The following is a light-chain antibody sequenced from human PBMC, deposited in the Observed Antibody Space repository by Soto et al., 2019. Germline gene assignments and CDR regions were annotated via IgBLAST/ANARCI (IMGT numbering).Light chain of an antibody. Sequence: QSVLTQPPSASGSPGQSVTISCTGTSSDVGGYNYVCGYQQHPGKAPKLIIYEVYKRPSGVPDRFSGSKSVNTASLTVSGRQAEDEADYYCTSYAGSNNLVFGGGTKLTVL. V-gene: IGLV2-8*01. CDR3: TSYAGSNNLV. CDR2: EVY. J-gene: IGLJ3*02. CDR1: SSDVGGYNY.